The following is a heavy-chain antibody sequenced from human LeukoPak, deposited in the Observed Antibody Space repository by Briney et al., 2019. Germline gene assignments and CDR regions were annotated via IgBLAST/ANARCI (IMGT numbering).Heavy chain of an antibody. D-gene: IGHD3-22*01. CDR1: GDSISSSTYY. J-gene: IGHJ2*01. CDR3: ARHPATTSYDSGWYFDL. V-gene: IGHV4-39*01. Sequence: SDTLSLTCTVAGDSISSSTYYWGWIRQPPGKGLEWIGSIFYSGSTYFHPSLKSRVSISVDTSKNQFSLKLTSVTAADTAVYYCARHPATTSYDSGWYFDLWGRGTLVTVSS. CDR2: IFYSGST.